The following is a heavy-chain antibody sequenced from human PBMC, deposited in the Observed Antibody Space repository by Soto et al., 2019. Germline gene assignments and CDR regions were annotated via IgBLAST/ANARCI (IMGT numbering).Heavy chain of an antibody. D-gene: IGHD1-26*01. J-gene: IGHJ4*02. CDR2: IRSKANTYAT. CDR1: GFTFSGSA. CDR3: TRLSASYLFDC. Sequence: EVQLVESGGGLVQPGGSLKLSCAASGFTFSGSAMHWVRQASGKGLEWVGRIRSKANTYATAYAASVKGRFTISRDDSKNTAYLQMNSPNTEDTASYYCTRLSASYLFDCWGQGTLVTVSS. V-gene: IGHV3-73*02.